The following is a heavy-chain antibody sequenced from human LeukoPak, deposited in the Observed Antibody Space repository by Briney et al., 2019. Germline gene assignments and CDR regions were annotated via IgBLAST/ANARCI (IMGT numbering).Heavy chain of an antibody. CDR2: IWYDGSNK. J-gene: IGHJ4*02. CDR1: GFTFSSYG. Sequence: QPGRSLRLSCAASGFTFSSYGMHWVRQAPGKGLEWVAVIWYDGSNKYYGDSVKGRFTISRDNSKNTLYLQMNSLRAEDTAVYYCARVVYGDYGMDYWGQGTLVTVSS. CDR3: ARVVYGDYGMDY. V-gene: IGHV3-33*01. D-gene: IGHD4-17*01.